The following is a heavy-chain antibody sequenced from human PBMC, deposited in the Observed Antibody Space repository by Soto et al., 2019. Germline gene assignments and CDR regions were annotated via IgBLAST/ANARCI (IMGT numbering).Heavy chain of an antibody. CDR2: IYYSGST. J-gene: IGHJ4*02. D-gene: IGHD3-22*01. V-gene: IGHV4-39*01. Sequence: QLQLQESGPGLVKPSETLSLTCTVSGGSISSSSYYWGWIRQPPGKGLEWIGSIYYSGSTYYNPSLKSRVTISEDTSKNQFSLKLSSVTAADTAVYYCARRYYDSSGYPRTNSDFDYWGQGTLVTVSS. CDR3: ARRYYDSSGYPRTNSDFDY. CDR1: GGSISSSSYY.